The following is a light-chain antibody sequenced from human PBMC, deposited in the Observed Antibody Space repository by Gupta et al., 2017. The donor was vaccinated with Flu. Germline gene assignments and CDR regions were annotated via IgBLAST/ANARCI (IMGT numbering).Light chain of an antibody. J-gene: IGKJ3*01. CDR3: QQDYSTPFA. CDR1: QRRLDSSNNKNY. Sequence: SLGERPTINCKSSQRRLDSSNNKNYLDWYQQKPGQPPKLLIYRASTRESGVPDRFSGSGSGTDFTLTISRLQAEDVAVYYCQQDYSTPFAFGHGTKVDIK. CDR2: RAS. V-gene: IGKV4-1*01.